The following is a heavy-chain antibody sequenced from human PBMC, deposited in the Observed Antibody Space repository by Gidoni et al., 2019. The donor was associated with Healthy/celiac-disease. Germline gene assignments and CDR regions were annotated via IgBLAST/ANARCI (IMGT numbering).Heavy chain of an antibody. CDR1: GGSISSYY. V-gene: IGHV4-59*08. D-gene: IGHD3-10*01. Sequence: QVQLQESGPGLVKPSETLSLTCTVSGGSISSYYWSWIRQPPGKGLEWIGYIYYSGSTNYNPSLKSRVTISVDTSKNQFSLKLSSVTAADTAVYYCARHLRGVVDYWGQGTLVTVSS. CDR3: ARHLRGVVDY. CDR2: IYYSGST. J-gene: IGHJ4*02.